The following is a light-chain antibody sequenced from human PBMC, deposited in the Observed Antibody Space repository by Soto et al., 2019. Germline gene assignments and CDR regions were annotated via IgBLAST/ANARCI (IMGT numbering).Light chain of an antibody. Sequence: DIQMTQSPSTLSASVGDKVTNTCRASQTIFRWLAWYQQRPGKAPNLLISDASDLQSGVPSRFSGSGSGAEFTLTIGRLQPDDFATYYCQQYNSYPWTFGQGTKV. V-gene: IGKV1-5*01. CDR2: DAS. CDR3: QQYNSYPWT. J-gene: IGKJ1*01. CDR1: QTIFRW.